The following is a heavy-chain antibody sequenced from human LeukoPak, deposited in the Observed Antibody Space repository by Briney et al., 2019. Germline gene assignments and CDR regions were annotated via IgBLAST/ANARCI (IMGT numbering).Heavy chain of an antibody. V-gene: IGHV4-4*07. J-gene: IGHJ2*01. D-gene: IGHD4-11*01. Sequence: SETLSLTCTVSGGSISSYYWSWIRQSAGKGLEWIGRIYTSGSTNYNPSLKSRVTMSVDTSKNQFSLKLSSVTAADTAVYYCARDAVYRHWYFDLWGRGTLVTVSS. CDR2: IYTSGST. CDR3: ARDAVYRHWYFDL. CDR1: GGSISSYY.